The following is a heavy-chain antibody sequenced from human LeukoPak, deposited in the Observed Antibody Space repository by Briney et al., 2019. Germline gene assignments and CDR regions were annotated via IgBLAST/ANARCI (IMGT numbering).Heavy chain of an antibody. CDR1: GFSFSSSSLY. D-gene: IGHD2-2*01. J-gene: IGHJ4*02. CDR3: ARQERRVPAAIGCDY. Sequence: AETLTLTCTVSGFSFSSSSLYWVWQPQAPGMELVWFVSSYNSGSTYDDPALGRRVIISVDTSKNQFSVKLSSVTAADTAVYYCARQERRVPAAIGCDYWGQGTLVTVSS. V-gene: IGHV4-39*01. CDR2: SYNSGST.